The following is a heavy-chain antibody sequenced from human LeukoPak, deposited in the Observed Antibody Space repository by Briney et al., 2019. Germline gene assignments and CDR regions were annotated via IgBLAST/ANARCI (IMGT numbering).Heavy chain of an antibody. Sequence: PSETLSLTCTVSGGSISSGGYYWSRIRQHPGKGLEWIGYIYYSGSTYYNPSLKSRVTISVDTSKNQFSLKLSSVTAADTAVYYCARVRGRITIFGVVMPDAFDIWGQGTMVTVSS. CDR3: ARVRGRITIFGVVMPDAFDI. V-gene: IGHV4-31*03. CDR2: IYYSGST. D-gene: IGHD3-3*01. J-gene: IGHJ3*02. CDR1: GGSISSGGYY.